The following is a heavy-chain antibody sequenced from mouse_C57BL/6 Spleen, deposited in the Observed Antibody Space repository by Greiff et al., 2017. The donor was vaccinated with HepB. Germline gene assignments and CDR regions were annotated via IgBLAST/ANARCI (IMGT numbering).Heavy chain of an antibody. J-gene: IGHJ4*01. Sequence: EVNLVESGEGLVKPGGSLKLSCAASGFTFSSYAMSWVRQTPEKRLEWVAYISSGGDYIYYADTVKGRFTISRDNARNTLYLQMSSLKSEDTAMYYCTRDDYGYAMDYWGQGTSVTVSS. V-gene: IGHV5-9-1*02. CDR1: GFTFSSYA. D-gene: IGHD2-4*01. CDR2: ISSGGDYI. CDR3: TRDDYGYAMDY.